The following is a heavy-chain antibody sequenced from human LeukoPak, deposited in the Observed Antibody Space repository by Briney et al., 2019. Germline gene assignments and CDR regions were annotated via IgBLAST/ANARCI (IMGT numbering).Heavy chain of an antibody. V-gene: IGHV4-39*07. CDR2: IYYSGTT. Sequence: SETLSLTCTVSGGSISSSSYYWGWIRQPPGKGLEWIGSIYYSGTTYYNPSLKSRVTISVDTSKNQFSLKLSSVTAADTAVYYCARDVWYYYYMDVWGKGTTVTVSS. J-gene: IGHJ6*03. CDR3: ARDVWYYYYMDV. D-gene: IGHD2-21*01. CDR1: GGSISSSSYY.